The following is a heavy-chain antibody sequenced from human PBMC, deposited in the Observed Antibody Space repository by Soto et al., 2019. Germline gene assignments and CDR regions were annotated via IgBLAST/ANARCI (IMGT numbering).Heavy chain of an antibody. J-gene: IGHJ6*02. D-gene: IGHD1-7*01. CDR3: ARDRRGTTARSVYGMDV. V-gene: IGHV3-7*01. Sequence: GGSLRLSCAASGFTFSSYWMSWVRQAPGKGLEWVANIRQDGSEKYYVDSVKGRFTISRDNAKNSLYLQMNSLRAEDTAVYYCARDRRGTTARSVYGMDVWGQGTTVTVSS. CDR2: IRQDGSEK. CDR1: GFTFSSYW.